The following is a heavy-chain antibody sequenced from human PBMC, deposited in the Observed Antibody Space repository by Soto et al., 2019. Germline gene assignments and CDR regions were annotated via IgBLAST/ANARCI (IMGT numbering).Heavy chain of an antibody. CDR2: INPNSGST. CDR1: GYTFTGYY. V-gene: IGHV1-2*04. D-gene: IGHD3-16*02. Sequence: ASVKVSCKASGYTFTGYYMHWVRQAPGQGLGWMGWINPNSGSTNYAQKFQGWVTMTRDTSISTAYMELSRLRSDDTAVYCCARGFYDYVWGSYRNNWFDPWGQGTLVTVSS. CDR3: ARGFYDYVWGSYRNNWFDP. J-gene: IGHJ5*02.